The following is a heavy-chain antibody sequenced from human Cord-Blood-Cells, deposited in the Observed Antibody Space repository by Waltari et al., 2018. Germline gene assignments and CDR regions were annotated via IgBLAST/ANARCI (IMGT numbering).Heavy chain of an antibody. J-gene: IGHJ2*01. Sequence: QVQLVESGGGVVQPGRSLRLSCAASGFTFSSYGMHWFRQAPGKGLEWVAVIWYDGSNKYYADSVKGRFTISRDNSKNTLYLQMNSLRAEDTAVYYCARGGSGSYWYFDLWGRGTLVTVSS. CDR1: GFTFSSYG. CDR3: ARGGSGSYWYFDL. CDR2: IWYDGSNK. V-gene: IGHV3-33*01. D-gene: IGHD1-26*01.